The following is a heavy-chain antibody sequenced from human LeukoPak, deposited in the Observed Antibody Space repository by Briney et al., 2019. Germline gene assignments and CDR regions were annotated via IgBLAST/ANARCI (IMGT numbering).Heavy chain of an antibody. CDR3: ASSPYYDILTADKTYYYYYMDV. J-gene: IGHJ6*03. CDR2: IIPIFGTA. CDR1: GGTFSSYA. V-gene: IGHV1-69*01. D-gene: IGHD3-9*01. Sequence: SVKVSCKASGGTFSSYAISWVRQAPGQGLEWMGGIIPIFGTANYAQKFQGRVTITADESTSTAYMELSSLRSEDTAVYYCASSPYYDILTADKTYYYYYMDVWGKGTTVTVSS.